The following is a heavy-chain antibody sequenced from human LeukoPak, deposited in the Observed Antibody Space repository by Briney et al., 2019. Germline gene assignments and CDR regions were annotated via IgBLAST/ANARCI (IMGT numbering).Heavy chain of an antibody. Sequence: ASVKVSCKASGYTFTSYGISWVRQAPGQGLEWMGWISAYNGNTNYAQKLQGRVTMTTDTSTSTAHMELRSLRSDDTAVYYCAGGGDHMGYMIFDYWGQGTLVTVSS. V-gene: IGHV1-18*01. CDR3: AGGGDHMGYMIFDY. J-gene: IGHJ4*02. CDR1: GYTFTSYG. D-gene: IGHD4-17*01. CDR2: ISAYNGNT.